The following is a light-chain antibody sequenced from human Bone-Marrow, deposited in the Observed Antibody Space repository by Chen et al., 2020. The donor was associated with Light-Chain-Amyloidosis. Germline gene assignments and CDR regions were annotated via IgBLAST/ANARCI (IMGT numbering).Light chain of an antibody. Sequence: SYVLTQPSSVSAAPGQTATIACGGNNIGSTSVHWYQQTPGQAPLLVVYDDSDRPSGIPERLSGSNSGNTATLTISRVEAGDEADYYWQVWDRSSDRPVFGGGTKLTVI. CDR1: NIGSTS. CDR2: DDS. CDR3: QVWDRSSDRPV. V-gene: IGLV3-21*02. J-gene: IGLJ3*02.